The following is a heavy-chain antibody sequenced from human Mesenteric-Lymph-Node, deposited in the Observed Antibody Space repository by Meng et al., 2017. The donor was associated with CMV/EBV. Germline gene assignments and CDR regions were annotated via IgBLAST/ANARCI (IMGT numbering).Heavy chain of an antibody. Sequence: GESLKISCAASGFTFSSYWMHWVRQAPGKGLVWVSRINSDGSSTSYADSVKGRFTISRDNAKNSLYLQMNSLRAEDTAVYYCARGQLVPPFYYYGMDVWGQGTTVTVSS. V-gene: IGHV3-74*01. D-gene: IGHD6-6*01. CDR2: INSDGSST. CDR3: ARGQLVPPFYYYGMDV. J-gene: IGHJ6*02. CDR1: GFTFSSYW.